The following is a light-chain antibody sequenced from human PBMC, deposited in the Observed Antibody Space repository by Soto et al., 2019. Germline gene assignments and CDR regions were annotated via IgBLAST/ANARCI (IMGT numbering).Light chain of an antibody. V-gene: IGLV1-40*01. J-gene: IGLJ1*01. CDR3: SPYASSTAYV. CDR2: GNS. Sequence: QSVLAQPPSVSGAPGQKVTISCTGSSSNIGAGYDLHWYQQLPGTAPKLLLYGNSNRPSGVPDRFSGSKSGTSASLAITGLQAEDEADYYCSPYASSTAYVFGTGTKVTVL. CDR1: SSNIGAGYD.